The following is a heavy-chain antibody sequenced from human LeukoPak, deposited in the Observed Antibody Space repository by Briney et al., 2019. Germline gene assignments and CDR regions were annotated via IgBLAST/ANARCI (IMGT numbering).Heavy chain of an antibody. Sequence: GGSLRLSCAASGFTFSNYWMHWVRQAPGKGLVWVSRINSDGSSTNYADSVKGRFTISRDNAKNTLYLQMNSLRAEDTAVYYCASLLGCSTTNCNPDRDYWGQGTLVTVYS. J-gene: IGHJ4*02. CDR1: GFTFSNYW. V-gene: IGHV3-74*01. D-gene: IGHD2-2*01. CDR3: ASLLGCSTTNCNPDRDY. CDR2: INSDGSST.